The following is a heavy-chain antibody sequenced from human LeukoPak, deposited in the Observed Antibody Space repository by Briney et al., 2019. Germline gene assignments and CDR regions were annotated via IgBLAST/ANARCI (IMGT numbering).Heavy chain of an antibody. D-gene: IGHD3-16*01. CDR1: GGSISSSSYY. CDR3: ARPGDDY. CDR2: IYYSGST. J-gene: IGHJ4*02. Sequence: PSETLYLTCTVSGGSISSSSYYWGWIRQPPGKGLEWIGSIYYSGSTYYNPSLKSRVTISVDTSKNQFSLKLSSVTAADTAVYYCARPGDDYWGQGTLVTVSS. V-gene: IGHV4-39*01.